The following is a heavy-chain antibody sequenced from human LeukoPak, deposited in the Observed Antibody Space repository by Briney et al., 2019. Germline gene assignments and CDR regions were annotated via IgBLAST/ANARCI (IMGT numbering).Heavy chain of an antibody. CDR3: ARALGYCSSTSCYTFYYYYGMDV. V-gene: IGHV3-7*01. CDR2: IKQDGSEK. J-gene: IGHJ6*02. Sequence: GGSLRLSCAASGFTFSSYWMSWVRQAPGKGLEWVANIKQDGSEKYYVDSVKGRFTISRDNAKNSLYLQMNSLRAEDTAVYYCARALGYCSSTSCYTFYYYYGMDVWGQGTTVTVSS. CDR1: GFTFSSYW. D-gene: IGHD2-2*02.